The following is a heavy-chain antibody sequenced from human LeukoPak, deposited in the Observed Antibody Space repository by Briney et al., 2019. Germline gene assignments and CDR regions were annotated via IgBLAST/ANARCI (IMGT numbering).Heavy chain of an antibody. D-gene: IGHD6-13*01. V-gene: IGHV3-9*01. J-gene: IGHJ4*02. Sequence: PGGSLRLSCAASGFTFDDYAMHWVRQAPGKGLEWVSGISWNSGSIGYADSVKGRFTISRDNAKNSLYLQMNSLRAEDTALYYCAKAPTYSSSWYCFDYWGQGTPVTVSS. CDR1: GFTFDDYA. CDR2: ISWNSGSI. CDR3: AKAPTYSSSWYCFDY.